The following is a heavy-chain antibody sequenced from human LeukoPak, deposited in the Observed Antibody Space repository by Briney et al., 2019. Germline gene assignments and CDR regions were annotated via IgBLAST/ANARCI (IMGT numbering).Heavy chain of an antibody. V-gene: IGHV3-11*01. D-gene: IGHD2-2*01. CDR3: GTASGKYQLLSHFDY. CDR2: ISSSGSTI. J-gene: IGHJ4*02. Sequence: GGSLRLSCAASGFTFSDYYMSWIRQAPGKGLEWVSYISSSGSTIYYADSVKGRFTISRDNAKNSLYLQMNSLRAEDTAVYYCGTASGKYQLLSHFDYWGQGTLVTVSS. CDR1: GFTFSDYY.